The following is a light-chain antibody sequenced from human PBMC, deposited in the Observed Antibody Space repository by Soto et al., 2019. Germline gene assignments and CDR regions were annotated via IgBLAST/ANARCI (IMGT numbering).Light chain of an antibody. Sequence: QSALAQPASVSGSPGQSITISCTGSSSDVGGHNYVSWYQQHPGKAPKLMIYEVTKRPSGVSDRSSGSKSGNTASLTISGLQAEDEADYYCCSFTSSNTHVFGAGTKVTVL. V-gene: IGLV2-14*01. CDR1: SSDVGGHNY. CDR3: CSFTSSNTHV. CDR2: EVT. J-gene: IGLJ1*01.